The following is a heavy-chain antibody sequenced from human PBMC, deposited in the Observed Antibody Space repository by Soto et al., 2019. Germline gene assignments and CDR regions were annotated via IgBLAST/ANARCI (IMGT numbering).Heavy chain of an antibody. CDR3: ARLYYDSSDYYYFDY. V-gene: IGHV4-39*07. CDR1: GGSIISSSYY. CDR2: IYYSGST. Sequence: SEPLSVTCTVSGGSIISSSYYWGLIRQPPGKGLEWIGSIYYSGSTYYNPSLKSRVTISVDTSKNQFSLKLSSVTAADTAVYYCARLYYDSSDYYYFDYWGQGTLVTVSS. J-gene: IGHJ4*02. D-gene: IGHD3-22*01.